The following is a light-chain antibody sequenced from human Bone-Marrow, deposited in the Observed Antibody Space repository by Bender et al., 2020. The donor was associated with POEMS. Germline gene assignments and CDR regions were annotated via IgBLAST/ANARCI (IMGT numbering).Light chain of an antibody. CDR3: SSYARNNIFV. CDR2: DVS. CDR1: SSDIGGYKY. J-gene: IGLJ2*01. V-gene: IGLV2-14*03. Sequence: QSALTQPASVTGSPGQSITISCSGTSSDIGGYKYVSWHQQHPGKAPKLLIYDVSTRPSGVPDRFSGSKSGNTASLTVSGLQAEDEADYYCSSYARNNIFVFGGGTKLTVL.